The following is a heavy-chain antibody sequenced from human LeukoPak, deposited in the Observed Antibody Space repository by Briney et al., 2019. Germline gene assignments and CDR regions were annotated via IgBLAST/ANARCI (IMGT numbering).Heavy chain of an antibody. J-gene: IGHJ4*02. CDR3: ASVYCSGGSCYSRYFDY. CDR1: GGSFSGYY. Sequence: SETLSLTCAVYGGSFSGYYWSWIRQPPGRGLEWIGEINHSGSTNYNPSLKSRVTISVDTSKNQFSLKLSSVTAADTAVSYCASVYCSGGSCYSRYFDYWGQGTLVTVSS. CDR2: INHSGST. V-gene: IGHV4-34*01. D-gene: IGHD2-15*01.